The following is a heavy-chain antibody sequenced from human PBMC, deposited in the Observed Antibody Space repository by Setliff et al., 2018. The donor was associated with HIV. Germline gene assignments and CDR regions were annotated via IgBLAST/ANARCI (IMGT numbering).Heavy chain of an antibody. Sequence: SGTLSLTCTVSGGSISSSSYYWGWIRQPPGKGLEWIGSIYYSGSTYYNPSLKSRVTISVDTSKNQFSLKVSSVTAADTAVYYCARETPPLGIWGQGTMVTVSS. J-gene: IGHJ3*02. CDR1: GGSISSSSYY. V-gene: IGHV4-39*07. CDR3: ARETPPLGI. CDR2: IYYSGST.